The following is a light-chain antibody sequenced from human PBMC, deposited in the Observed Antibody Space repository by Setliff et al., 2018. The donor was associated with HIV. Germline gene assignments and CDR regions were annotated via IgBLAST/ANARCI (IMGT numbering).Light chain of an antibody. V-gene: IGLV2-14*01. J-gene: IGLJ2*01. CDR2: EVT. Sequence: QSALTQPASVSGSPGQSITISCTGTTSDIGSYTFVSWYQHYPGEAPKLILYEVTDRPSGVSYRFSGSRSGTTASLTISGLQAEDEADYYCCSYAGGYTLVFGGGTKVTVL. CDR1: TSDIGSYTF. CDR3: CSYAGGYTLV.